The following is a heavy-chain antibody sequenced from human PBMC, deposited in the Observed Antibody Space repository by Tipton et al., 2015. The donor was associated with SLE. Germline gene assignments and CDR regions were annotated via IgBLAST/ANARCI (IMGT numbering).Heavy chain of an antibody. V-gene: IGHV4-39*01. CDR3: AGGSYGHDAFDI. D-gene: IGHD5-18*01. Sequence: TLSLTCTVSGGSISSSSYYWGWIRQPPGKGLEWIGSSYYSGSTYYNPSLKSRVTISVDTSKNQFSLKLSSVTAADTAVYYCAGGSYGHDAFDIWGQGTMVTVSS. CDR2: SYYSGST. J-gene: IGHJ3*02. CDR1: GGSISSSSYY.